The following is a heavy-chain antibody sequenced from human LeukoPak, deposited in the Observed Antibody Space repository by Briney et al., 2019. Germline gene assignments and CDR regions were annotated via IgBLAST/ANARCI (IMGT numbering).Heavy chain of an antibody. CDR2: VDPEDGET. CDR3: ATFGGDSSSSPLYYFDY. Sequence: ASVKISCKVSGYTFTDYYMHWVTQAPGKGLEWMGLVDPEDGETIYAEKFQGRVTITADTSTDTAYMELSSLRSEDTAVYYCATFGGDSSSSPLYYFDYWGQGTLVTVSS. CDR1: GYTFTDYY. V-gene: IGHV1-69-2*01. D-gene: IGHD6-6*01. J-gene: IGHJ4*02.